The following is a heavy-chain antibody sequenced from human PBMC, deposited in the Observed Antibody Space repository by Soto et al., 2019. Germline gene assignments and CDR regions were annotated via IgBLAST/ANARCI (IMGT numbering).Heavy chain of an antibody. Sequence: EVQLVESGGGLVQPGGSLRLSCVDSGFTFSSYWMSWVRQAPVKGLEWVGNIKQDGSEENYVDSLKGRFTISRDNAKNSMYLQMNSLRAEDTAVYYCARIAATGRGGDVWGQGTTVVFSS. J-gene: IGHJ6*02. CDR1: GFTFSSYW. CDR3: ARIAATGRGGDV. V-gene: IGHV3-7*01. D-gene: IGHD6-13*01. CDR2: IKQDGSEE.